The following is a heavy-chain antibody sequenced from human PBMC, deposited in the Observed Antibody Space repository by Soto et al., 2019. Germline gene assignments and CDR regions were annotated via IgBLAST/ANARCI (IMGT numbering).Heavy chain of an antibody. Sequence: VLLVQSGAEVKKPGSSVKISCKASGGSFGNSAINWVRQTPGQGLEWLGGFITVYRTLNYAQKFQGRVTITADESTGTVYMTLNSLASNDRAVYYCATGVIWIGYFTVDSWGQGTRVTVSS. J-gene: IGHJ4*02. CDR3: ATGVIWIGYFTVDS. CDR1: GGSFGNSA. D-gene: IGHD3-3*01. CDR2: FITVYRTL. V-gene: IGHV1-69*01.